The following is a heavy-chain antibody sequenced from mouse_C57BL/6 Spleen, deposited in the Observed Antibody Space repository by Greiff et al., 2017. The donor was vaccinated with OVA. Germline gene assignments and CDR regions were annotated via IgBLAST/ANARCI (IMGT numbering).Heavy chain of an antibody. Sequence: EVQLVESGGGLVQPGGSLSLSCAASGFTFTDYYMSWVRQPPGKALEWLGFIRNKANGYTTEYRALVKGRFTISRDNDQSILYLQMKALRAEDSATYYCASYTCNSYDYCDYWGQGTTLTVSS. D-gene: IGHD1-1*01. CDR1: GFTFTDYY. CDR2: IRNKANGYTT. J-gene: IGHJ2*01. CDR3: ASYTCNSYDYCDY. V-gene: IGHV7-3*01.